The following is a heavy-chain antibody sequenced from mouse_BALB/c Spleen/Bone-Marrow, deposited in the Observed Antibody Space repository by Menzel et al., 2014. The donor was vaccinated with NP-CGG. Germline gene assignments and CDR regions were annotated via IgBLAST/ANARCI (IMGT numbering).Heavy chain of an antibody. CDR2: ISSGSSTI. CDR3: TRGGNWDDFDS. D-gene: IGHD4-1*01. Sequence: EVQLVESGGGLVQPGGSRKLSCAASGFTFSSFGMHWVRQAPEKGLEWVAYISSGSSTIFYADTVKGRFTVSRDNPKNTLFLQMTGLRSEDTAMYFCTRGGNWDDFDSWGQGTTLTVSS. V-gene: IGHV5-17*02. J-gene: IGHJ2*01. CDR1: GFTFSSFG.